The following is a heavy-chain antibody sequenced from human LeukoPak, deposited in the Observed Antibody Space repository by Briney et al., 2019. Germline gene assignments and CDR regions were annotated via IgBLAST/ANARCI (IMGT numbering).Heavy chain of an antibody. CDR3: AKGSDTGRGPSFYY. V-gene: IGHV3-43*02. J-gene: IGHJ4*03. D-gene: IGHD1-1*01. CDR2: IIGNGGST. Sequence: PDGSLPLSRAASGLTFDDYAMHWVRQAPGKGLEWVSLIIGNGGSTEYADSVKGRFTISRNNSKNSLYLQMNSLRTEDTALYYCAKGSDTGRGPSFYYWGQGTMVTVSS. CDR1: GLTFDDYA.